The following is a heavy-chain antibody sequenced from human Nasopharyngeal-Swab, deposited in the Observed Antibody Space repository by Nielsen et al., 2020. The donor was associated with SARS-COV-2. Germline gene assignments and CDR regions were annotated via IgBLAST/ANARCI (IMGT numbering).Heavy chain of an antibody. CDR3: AADQGVQGARGDY. CDR2: IVVGSGNT. V-gene: IGHV1-58*01. D-gene: IGHD3-10*01. CDR1: GFTFTSSA. Sequence: SVKVSCKASGFTFTSSAVQWVRQARGQRLEWIGWIVVGSGNTNYARKFQERVTITRDMSTSTAYMELNSLRSEDTAVYYCAADQGVQGARGDYWGQGTLVTVSS. J-gene: IGHJ4*02.